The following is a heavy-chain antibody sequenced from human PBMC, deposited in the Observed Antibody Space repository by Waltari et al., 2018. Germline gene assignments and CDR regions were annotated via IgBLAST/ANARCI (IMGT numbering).Heavy chain of an antibody. D-gene: IGHD4-17*01. J-gene: IGHJ6*02. CDR2: INHSGST. V-gene: IGHV4-34*01. CDR3: ARGLRRTGTTSRRPYYYGMDV. CDR1: GGSFSGYY. Sequence: QVQLQQWGAGLLKPSETLSLTCAVYGGSFSGYYWSWIRQPPGKGLEWIGEINHSGSTNYNPSLKRRVTISVDTSKHQVSLKLGSVTAADTAVYYGARGLRRTGTTSRRPYYYGMDVWGQGTTVTVSS.